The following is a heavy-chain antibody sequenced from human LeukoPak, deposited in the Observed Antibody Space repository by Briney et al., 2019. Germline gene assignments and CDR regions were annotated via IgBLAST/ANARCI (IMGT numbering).Heavy chain of an antibody. V-gene: IGHV3-7*03. Sequence: GGSLRLSCAASGFTFKNNRMAWVRQAPGKGLEWLANIKEDGSVKNYVDSVKGRFTISRDNAKNSLYLQMNSLRAEDTAVYYCARDQYSHAFDIWGQGTMVTVSS. CDR2: IKEDGSVK. CDR1: GFTFKNNR. J-gene: IGHJ3*02. CDR3: ARDQYSHAFDI. D-gene: IGHD5-18*01.